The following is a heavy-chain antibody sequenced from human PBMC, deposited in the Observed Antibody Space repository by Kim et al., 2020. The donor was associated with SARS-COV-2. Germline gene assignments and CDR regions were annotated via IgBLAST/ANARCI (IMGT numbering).Heavy chain of an antibody. J-gene: IGHJ4*02. Sequence: SETLSLTCTVSGGSISDYYWSWIRQPPGKGLEWIGFIYHSGSTNYNPSHRSRVTISLNTSKNQFSLKLSSVTAADTAVSHCARKGRGLYYFDYWGRGSLVTVPS. CDR3: ARKGRGLYYFDY. D-gene: IGHD3-10*01. CDR2: IYHSGST. V-gene: IGHV4-59*08. CDR1: GGSISDYY.